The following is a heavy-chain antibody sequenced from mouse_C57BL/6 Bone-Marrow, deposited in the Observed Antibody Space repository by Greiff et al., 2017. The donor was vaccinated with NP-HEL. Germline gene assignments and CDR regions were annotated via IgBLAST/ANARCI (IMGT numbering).Heavy chain of an antibody. Sequence: VQLQQSGPELVKPGASVKISCKASGYAFSSSWMNWVKQRPGKGLEWIGRIYPGDGDTNYNGKFKGKATLTADKSSSTAYMQLSSLTSEDSAVYFCALYGNFDDWGQGTTLTVSS. CDR3: ALYGNFDD. V-gene: IGHV1-82*01. CDR1: GYAFSSSW. J-gene: IGHJ2*01. D-gene: IGHD2-1*01. CDR2: IYPGDGDT.